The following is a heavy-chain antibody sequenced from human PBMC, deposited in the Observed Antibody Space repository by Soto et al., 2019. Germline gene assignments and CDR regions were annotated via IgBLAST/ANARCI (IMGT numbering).Heavy chain of an antibody. V-gene: IGHV1-8*02. CDR3: AQHDWFDP. Sequence: ASVKVSCKASGYTFTSYGITWVRQAPGQGLEWMGWMNPYSGNTGYAQKFQGRVIMTIDTSITTAYLELSSLRAEDSAVYYCAQHDWFDPWGQGTLVTVSS. CDR1: GYTFTSYG. J-gene: IGHJ5*02. CDR2: MNPYSGNT.